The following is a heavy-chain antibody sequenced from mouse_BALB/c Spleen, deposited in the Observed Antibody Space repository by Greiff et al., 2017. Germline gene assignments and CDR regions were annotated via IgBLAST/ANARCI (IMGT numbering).Heavy chain of an antibody. CDR1: GFTFSSYG. V-gene: IGHV5-6*01. CDR3: ARQRGYGKGLFDY. J-gene: IGHJ2*01. CDR2: ISSGGSYT. D-gene: IGHD2-10*02. Sequence: EVKLVESGGDLVKPGGSLKLSCAASGFTFSSYGMSWVRQTPDKRLEWVATISSGGSYTYYPDSVKGRFTISRDNAKNTLYLQMSSLKSEDTAMYYCARQRGYGKGLFDYWGQGTTLTVSS.